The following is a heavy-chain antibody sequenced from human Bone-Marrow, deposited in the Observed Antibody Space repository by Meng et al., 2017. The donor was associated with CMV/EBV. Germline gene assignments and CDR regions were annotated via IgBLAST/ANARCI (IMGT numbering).Heavy chain of an antibody. CDR1: GFTFGSYA. Sequence: LFLAASGFTFGSYAMSWVRQAPGKGLEWVSAISGSGGSTYYADSVKGRFTISRDNSKNTLYLQMNSLRAEDTAVYYCAKGSLYYFDYWGQGTLVTVSS. J-gene: IGHJ4*02. V-gene: IGHV3-23*01. CDR2: ISGSGGST. CDR3: AKGSLYYFDY.